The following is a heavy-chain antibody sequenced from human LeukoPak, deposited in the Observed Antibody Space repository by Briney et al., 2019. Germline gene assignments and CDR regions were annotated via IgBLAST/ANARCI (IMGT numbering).Heavy chain of an antibody. CDR2: MWYDGSNK. V-gene: IGHV3-33*01. D-gene: IGHD4-11*01. J-gene: IGHJ4*02. CDR1: GFTFNSYG. CDR3: ARGLPPVMKYYFDY. Sequence: GGSLRLSCAASGFTFNSYGMHWVRQAPGKGLEWVAVMWYDGSNKYYADSGKGRFTISRDDSKNTLYLQMNGLRAEDTAMYYCARGLPPVMKYYFDYWGQGTLVTVSS.